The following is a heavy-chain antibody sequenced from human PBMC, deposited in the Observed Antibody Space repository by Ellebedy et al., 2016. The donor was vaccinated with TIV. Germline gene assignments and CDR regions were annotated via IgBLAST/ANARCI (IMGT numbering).Heavy chain of an antibody. V-gene: IGHV5-51*01. CDR1: GYRFTTYW. J-gene: IGHJ4*02. CDR3: ARQSLDGAYYFDY. Sequence: GESLKISXEGSGYRFTTYWIGWVRRMPGKGLEWMGITYPGDSDTRYSPSIQGQVTISADKSISTAYLQWSSLKASDTAMYYCARQSLDGAYYFDYWGQGTLVTVTS. D-gene: IGHD1-1*01. CDR2: TYPGDSDT.